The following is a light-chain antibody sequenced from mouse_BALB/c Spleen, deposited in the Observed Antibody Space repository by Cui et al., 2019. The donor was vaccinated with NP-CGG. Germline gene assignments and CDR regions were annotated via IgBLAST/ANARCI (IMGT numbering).Light chain of an antibody. J-gene: IGLJ1*01. CDR2: GTN. V-gene: IGLV1*01. Sequence: AVFAKESALTTSPGETVTFTCRSSTGAVTTSNYANWVQEKPDHLFTGLIGGTNNRAPGVPARFSGSLIGDKAALTITGAQTEDEAIYFCALWYSNHWVFGGGTKLTVL. CDR1: TGAVTTSNY. CDR3: ALWYSNHWV.